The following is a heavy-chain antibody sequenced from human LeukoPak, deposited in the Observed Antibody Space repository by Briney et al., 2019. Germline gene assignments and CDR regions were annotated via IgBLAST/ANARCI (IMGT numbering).Heavy chain of an antibody. CDR2: IYYTGST. V-gene: IGHV4-59*01. Sequence: PSETLSLTCTVSGGSIDSYYWSWIRQPPGKGLEWIGYIYYTGSTEYHPALKSRVTIPLDTSKNQFSLKLTSVTAADTAVYYSARVYQSAEYYFDYWGQGNLVSVSS. CDR3: ARVYQSAEYYFDY. D-gene: IGHD2-2*01. CDR1: GGSIDSYY. J-gene: IGHJ4*02.